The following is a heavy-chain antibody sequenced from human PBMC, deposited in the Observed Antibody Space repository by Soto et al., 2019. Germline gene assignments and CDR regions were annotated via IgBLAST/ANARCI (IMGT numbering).Heavy chain of an antibody. CDR3: ARKGDSSGYYYPPFDY. V-gene: IGHV3-48*03. Sequence: PGGSLRLSCAAYGFTFSSYEMNWVRQAPGQGLEWVSYISSSGSTIYYADSVKGRFTISRDNAKNSLYLQMNSLRAEDTAVYYCARKGDSSGYYYPPFDYWGQGTLVTVSS. D-gene: IGHD3-22*01. CDR1: GFTFSSYE. J-gene: IGHJ4*02. CDR2: ISSSGSTI.